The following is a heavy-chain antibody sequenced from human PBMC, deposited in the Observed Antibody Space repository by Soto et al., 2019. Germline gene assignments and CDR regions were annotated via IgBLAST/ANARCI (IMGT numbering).Heavy chain of an antibody. CDR3: ARADYYDSSGNGRVFDY. J-gene: IGHJ4*02. CDR1: GGSISSNNYY. Sequence: SETLSLTCTVSGGSISSNNYYWSWIRQHPGKGLEWIGYINYSGNTYYNPSLKSRVIISVDTSKNQFSLKLSSVTAADTAMYYCARADYYDSSGNGRVFDYWGQGTLVTVSS. D-gene: IGHD3-22*01. CDR2: INYSGNT. V-gene: IGHV4-31*03.